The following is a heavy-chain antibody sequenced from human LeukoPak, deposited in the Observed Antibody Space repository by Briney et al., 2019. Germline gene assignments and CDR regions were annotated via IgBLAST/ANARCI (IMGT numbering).Heavy chain of an antibody. CDR1: GFTFSSYW. D-gene: IGHD3-16*01. V-gene: IGHV3-7*03. CDR2: INHNGNVN. Sequence: GSLRLSCAASGFTFSSYWMNWARQAPGKGLEWVASINHNGNVNYYVDSVRGRFTISRDNAKNSLYLQMSNLRAEDTAVYFCARGGGLDVWGQGATVTVSS. CDR3: ARGGGLDV. J-gene: IGHJ6*02.